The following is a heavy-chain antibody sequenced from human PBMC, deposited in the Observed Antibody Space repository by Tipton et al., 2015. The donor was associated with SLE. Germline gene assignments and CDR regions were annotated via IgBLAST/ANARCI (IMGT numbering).Heavy chain of an antibody. J-gene: IGHJ5*02. CDR1: GGSITNGNSY. D-gene: IGHD1-26*01. V-gene: IGHV4-39*07. CDR3: ASLSSGSYYDWFDP. CDR2: IYDSGNT. Sequence: TLSLTCTVSGGSITNGNSYWGWIRQPPGTGPEFIGNIYDSGNTYYNPSLKSRVTISVATSKDQFSLKLSSVTAADTAVYYCASLSSGSYYDWFDPWGQGTLVTVSS.